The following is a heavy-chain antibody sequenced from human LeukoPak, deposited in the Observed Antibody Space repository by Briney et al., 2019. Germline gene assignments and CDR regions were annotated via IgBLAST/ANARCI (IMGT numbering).Heavy chain of an antibody. CDR2: IIPIFGTA. CDR3: ARGYCSSTSCYGGWFDP. CDR1: GGTFSSYA. V-gene: IGHV1-69*01. Sequence: GSSVNVSCKASGGTFSSYAISWVRQAPGQGLEWMGGIIPIFGTANYAQKFQGRVTITADESTSTAYMELSSLRSEDTAVYYCARGYCSSTSCYGGWFDPWGQGTLVTVSS. J-gene: IGHJ5*02. D-gene: IGHD2-2*01.